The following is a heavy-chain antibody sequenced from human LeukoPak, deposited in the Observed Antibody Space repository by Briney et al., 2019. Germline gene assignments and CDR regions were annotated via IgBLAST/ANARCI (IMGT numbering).Heavy chain of an antibody. V-gene: IGHV3-23*01. CDR1: GFNFNSYT. D-gene: IGHD6-19*01. Sequence: GGSLRLSCAASGFNFNSYTMNWVRQAPGKGLQWVANILASGSPTYYADSVKGRFIISRDNSKNTVYLQMNSLRTEDTAVYYCARDLDSSGWYDYWGQGTLVTVSS. J-gene: IGHJ4*02. CDR2: ILASGSPT. CDR3: ARDLDSSGWYDY.